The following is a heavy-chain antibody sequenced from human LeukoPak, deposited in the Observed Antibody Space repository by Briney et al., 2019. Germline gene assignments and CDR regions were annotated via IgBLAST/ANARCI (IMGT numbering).Heavy chain of an antibody. CDR3: ARGGRYCSSTSCSNWFDP. V-gene: IGHV1-8*01. J-gene: IGHJ5*02. CDR1: GYTFTSYD. Sequence: ASVKVSCKASGYTFTSYDINWVRQATGQGLEWMGWMNPNSANTGYAQKFQGRVTMTRNTSISTAYMELSSLRSEDTAVYYCARGGRYCSSTSCSNWFDPWGQGTLVTVSS. CDR2: MNPNSANT. D-gene: IGHD2-2*01.